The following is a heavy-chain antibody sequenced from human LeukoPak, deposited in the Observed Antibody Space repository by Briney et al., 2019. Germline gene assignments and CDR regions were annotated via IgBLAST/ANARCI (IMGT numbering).Heavy chain of an antibody. CDR2: IYTSGST. D-gene: IGHD3-22*01. V-gene: IGHV4-4*09. CDR1: GGSISSYY. CDR3: ARESSTYYYDSSGYYFDY. J-gene: IGHJ4*02. Sequence: SETLSLTCTVSGGSISSYYWSWIRQPPGKGLGWIGYIYTSGSTNYNPSLKSRVTISVDTSKNQFALKLSSVTDADAVVYYCARESSTYYYDSSGYYFDYWGQGTLVTVSS.